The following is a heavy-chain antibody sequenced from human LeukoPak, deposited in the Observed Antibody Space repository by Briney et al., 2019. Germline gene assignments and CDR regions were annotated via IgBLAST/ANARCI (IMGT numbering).Heavy chain of an antibody. CDR2: IKQDGSEK. Sequence: GGSLRFSCAASGFTFSSYWMSWVRQAPGKGLEWVANIKQDGSEKYYVDSVKGRFTISRDNAKNSLYLQMNSLRAEDTAVYYCARDSSRDGYTLFDYWGQGTLVTVSS. J-gene: IGHJ4*02. D-gene: IGHD5-24*01. CDR3: ARDSSRDGYTLFDY. V-gene: IGHV3-7*01. CDR1: GFTFSSYW.